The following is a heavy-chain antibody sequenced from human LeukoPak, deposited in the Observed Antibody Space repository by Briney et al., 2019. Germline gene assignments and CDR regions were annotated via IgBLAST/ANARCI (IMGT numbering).Heavy chain of an antibody. CDR3: ARQCRGGGDY. V-gene: IGHV3-74*01. D-gene: IGHD3-10*01. Sequence: PGGSLGLSFAASGFTFSSFWMHWVRQAQGKGLVWVSRVNSDGSSTSYADSVKGRFAISRDNAKNTLYRKMTSRRGEETVVYYCARQCRGGGDYWGQGTLVTVSS. J-gene: IGHJ4*02. CDR2: VNSDGSST. CDR1: GFTFSSFW.